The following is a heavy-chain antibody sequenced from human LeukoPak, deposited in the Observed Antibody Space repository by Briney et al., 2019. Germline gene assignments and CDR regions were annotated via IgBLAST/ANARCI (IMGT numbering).Heavy chain of an antibody. CDR2: INPNSGGT. V-gene: IGHV1-2*02. CDR1: GYTFTGYY. CDR3: ASALDYGDYWWSAFDI. Sequence: ASVKVSCKASGYTFTGYYMHWVRQAPGQGLEWMGWINPNSGGTNYAQKFQGRVTMTRDTSISTAYMELSRLRSDDTAVYCCASALDYGDYWWSAFDIWGQGTMVTVSS. D-gene: IGHD4-17*01. J-gene: IGHJ3*02.